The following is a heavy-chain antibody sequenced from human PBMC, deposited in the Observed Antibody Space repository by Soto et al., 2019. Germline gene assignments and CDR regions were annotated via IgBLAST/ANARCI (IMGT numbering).Heavy chain of an antibody. CDR2: IKEDGGEQ. D-gene: IGHD4-4*01. CDR1: GFSFGGYW. Sequence: PGGSLRLSCVASGFSFGGYWMSWVRQAPGKGPEWVANIKEDGGEQHYVDSVKGRFTISRANTENSLFLQMNNLRVEDSAIYYCAITTSTVSYWFDPWGPGTPATVYS. CDR3: AITTSTVSYWFDP. V-gene: IGHV3-7*03. J-gene: IGHJ5*02.